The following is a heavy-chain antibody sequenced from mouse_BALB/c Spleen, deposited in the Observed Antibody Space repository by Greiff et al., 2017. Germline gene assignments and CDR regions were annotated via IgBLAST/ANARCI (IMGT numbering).Heavy chain of an antibody. D-gene: IGHD1-1*01. Sequence: QVQLQQPGAELVKPGASVKLSCKASGYTFTSYWMHWVKQRPGQGLEWIGEINPSNGRTNYNEKFKSKATLTVDKSSSTAYMQLSSLTSEDSAVYYCARRGRFITTVVGYFDYWGQGTTLTVSS. CDR3: ARRGRFITTVVGYFDY. J-gene: IGHJ2*01. V-gene: IGHV1S81*02. CDR2: INPSNGRT. CDR1: GYTFTSYW.